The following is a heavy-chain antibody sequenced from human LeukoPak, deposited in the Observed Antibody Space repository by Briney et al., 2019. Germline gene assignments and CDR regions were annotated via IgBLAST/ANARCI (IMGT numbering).Heavy chain of an antibody. D-gene: IGHD1-26*01. J-gene: IGHJ5*02. V-gene: IGHV3-21*01. CDR3: ARGFGIAGKNWFDP. CDR1: GFTFSSYS. CDR2: ISSSSSYI. Sequence: PGRSLRLSCAASGFTFSSYSMNWVRQAPGKGLEWVSSISSSSSYIYYADSVKGRFTISRDNAKNSLYLQMNSLRAEDTAVYYCARGFGIAGKNWFDPWGQGTLVTVSS.